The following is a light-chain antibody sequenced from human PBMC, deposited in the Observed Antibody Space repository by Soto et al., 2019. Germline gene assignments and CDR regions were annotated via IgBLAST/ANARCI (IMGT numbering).Light chain of an antibody. CDR3: TSYTSASTLV. CDR1: SDDIGANNY. Sequence: QSALTQPASVSGSPGQSITISCTGTSDDIGANNYVSWYQHHPGKAPKILIYEAANRPSGISHRFSGSKSGNTASLTISGHQAEDEADYCCTSYTSASTLVFGGGTKLTVL. CDR2: EAA. J-gene: IGLJ2*01. V-gene: IGLV2-14*01.